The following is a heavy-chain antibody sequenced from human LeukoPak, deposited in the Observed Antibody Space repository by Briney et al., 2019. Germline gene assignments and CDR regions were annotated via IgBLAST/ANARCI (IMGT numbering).Heavy chain of an antibody. Sequence: ASVQVSCKTSGYTFTSYYIHWLRQVPGQGFEWMGWSDPNSGATKYEHFQGRVTMTTDTSISTAYMELSRLRSDDTAVYFCARANPCDNSGYSPELRYWGQGTLVTVSS. CDR3: ARANPCDNSGYSPELRY. V-gene: IGHV1-2*02. CDR2: SDPNSGAT. D-gene: IGHD3-22*01. J-gene: IGHJ4*02. CDR1: GYTFTSYY.